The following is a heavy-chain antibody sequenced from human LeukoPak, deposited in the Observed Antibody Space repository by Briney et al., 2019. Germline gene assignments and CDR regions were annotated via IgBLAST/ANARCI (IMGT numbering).Heavy chain of an antibody. J-gene: IGHJ4*02. CDR3: ARKNGYCSSTSCYLFDY. V-gene: IGHV3-48*01. CDR2: ISSSSARSTI. Sequence: PGESLRLSCAASGFAFSGYSMTWVRQAPGKGLEWVSYISSSSARSTIYYADSVKGRFIISRDNAKNSLYLQMDSLRVDDTAIYYCARKNGYCSSTSCYLFDYWGQGTLVAVSS. CDR1: GFAFSGYS. D-gene: IGHD2-2*01.